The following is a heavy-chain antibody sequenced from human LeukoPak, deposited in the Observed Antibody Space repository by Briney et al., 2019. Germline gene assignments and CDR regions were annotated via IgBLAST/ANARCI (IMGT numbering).Heavy chain of an antibody. V-gene: IGHV3-11*04. J-gene: IGHJ5*02. CDR3: AGDYYYGSGSYYLDP. Sequence: GGSLRLSCAASGFTFRNAWMSWVRQAPGKGLEWVSYISSSGSTIYYADSVKGRFTISRDNAKNSLYLQMNSLRAEDTAVYYCAGDYYYGSGSYYLDPWGQGTLVTVSS. CDR2: ISSSGSTI. D-gene: IGHD3-10*01. CDR1: GFTFRNAW.